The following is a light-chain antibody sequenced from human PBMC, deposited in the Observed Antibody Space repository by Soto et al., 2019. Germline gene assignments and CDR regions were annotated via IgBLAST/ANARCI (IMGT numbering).Light chain of an antibody. Sequence: DIQMTQSPSTLSASVGDGVTITCRASQNISVWLAWYQQRPGKAPKFLIYDASSLETGVPSRFSGSGSGTEFTLTIRSLQPDDVATYYCQQYDSSSSTFGQGTKLEIK. CDR2: DAS. J-gene: IGKJ2*01. CDR1: QNISVW. CDR3: QQYDSSSST. V-gene: IGKV1-5*01.